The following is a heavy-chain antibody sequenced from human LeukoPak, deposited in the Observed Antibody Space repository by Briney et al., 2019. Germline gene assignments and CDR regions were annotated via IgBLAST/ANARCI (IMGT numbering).Heavy chain of an antibody. CDR1: GFTVSSRY. CDR3: VTDRDPHCGMDV. V-gene: IGHV3-53*01. J-gene: IGHJ6*02. D-gene: IGHD3-10*01. Sequence: GGSLRLSCAASGFTVSSRYVTWVRQGPGKGLEWVSVIYSGVRADYADSVKGRFTISRDNSKNTVYLQMNSLRVEDTAVYYCVTDRDPHCGMDVWGQGTTVTVSS. CDR2: IYSGVRA.